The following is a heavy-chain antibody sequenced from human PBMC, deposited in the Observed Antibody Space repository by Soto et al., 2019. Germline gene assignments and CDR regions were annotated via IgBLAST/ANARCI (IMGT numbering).Heavy chain of an antibody. J-gene: IGHJ5*02. V-gene: IGHV2-26*01. CDR2: IFSNDEK. Sequence: QVTLKESGPVLVKPTETLTLTCTVSGFSLSNARMGVSWIRQPPGKALEWLAHIFSNDEKSYSTSLKSRLTISTDTSKSQVVLTLTNMDPVDTATYYCARIRGSSGWYSDNWFDPWGQGTLVTVSS. D-gene: IGHD6-19*01. CDR3: ARIRGSSGWYSDNWFDP. CDR1: GFSLSNARMG.